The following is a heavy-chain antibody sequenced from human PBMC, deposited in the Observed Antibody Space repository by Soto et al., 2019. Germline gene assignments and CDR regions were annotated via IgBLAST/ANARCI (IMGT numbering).Heavy chain of an antibody. V-gene: IGHV1-69*01. Sequence: QVQLVQSGAEVKKPGSSVKVSCKASGGTFSSYSINWVRQAPGQGLEWMGEIIPIFGTANYAQKFQGRVTITADESTITAYMELSSPGSEDTAVYYCARDGGRHSGGIDYWGQGTLVTVSS. J-gene: IGHJ4*02. CDR3: ARDGGRHSGGIDY. CDR2: IIPIFGTA. D-gene: IGHD1-26*01. CDR1: GGTFSSYS.